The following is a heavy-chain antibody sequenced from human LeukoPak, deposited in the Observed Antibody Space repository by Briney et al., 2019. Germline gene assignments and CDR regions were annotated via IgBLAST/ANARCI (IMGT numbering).Heavy chain of an antibody. V-gene: IGHV3-23*03. CDR2: IYRGGST. J-gene: IGHJ3*02. Sequence: GGSLRLSCAASGFTFSSYAMSWVRQAPGKGLEWVSVIYRGGSTYYADSVKGRFTVSRDNAKNLLYLQMDSLRVEDTAVYYCEAWGAVDIWSQGTMVTVSS. CDR3: EAWGAVDI. CDR1: GFTFSSYA. D-gene: IGHD3-16*01.